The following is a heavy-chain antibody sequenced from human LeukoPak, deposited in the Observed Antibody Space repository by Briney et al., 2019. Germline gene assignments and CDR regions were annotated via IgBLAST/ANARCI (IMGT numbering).Heavy chain of an antibody. V-gene: IGHV3-7*03. Sequence: GGSLRLSCAASGFTFRNFWMSWVRHVPGKGLEWVANIKQDGNEKYYVDSVKGRFTISRDNAKNSLYLQMNSLRAEDTAVYYCAREYTARGADFDYWGQGTLVTVSS. CDR2: IKQDGNEK. J-gene: IGHJ4*02. D-gene: IGHD5-18*01. CDR1: GFTFRNFW. CDR3: AREYTARGADFDY.